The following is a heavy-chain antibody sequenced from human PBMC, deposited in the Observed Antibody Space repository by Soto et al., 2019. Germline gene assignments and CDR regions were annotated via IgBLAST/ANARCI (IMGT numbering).Heavy chain of an antibody. V-gene: IGHV4-4*02. Sequence: SETLSLTCALTGFYIRSSYWWSWVRQPPGKGLEWIGEIYHSGSTNYNPSLKSRVTMPVDKSKNQYSLKLRSVTAADTAVYYYARSPDSSGYYPRRYYYGMDVWGQGTTVTVSS. CDR1: GFYIRSSYW. CDR2: IYHSGST. CDR3: ARSPDSSGYYPRRYYYGMDV. D-gene: IGHD3-22*01. J-gene: IGHJ6*02.